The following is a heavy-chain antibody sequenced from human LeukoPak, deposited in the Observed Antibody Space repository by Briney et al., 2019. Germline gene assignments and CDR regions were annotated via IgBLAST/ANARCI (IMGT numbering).Heavy chain of an antibody. CDR3: ARDLVVRGVNPGYYYYGMDV. CDR2: ISSSSSYI. D-gene: IGHD3-10*01. J-gene: IGHJ6*02. Sequence: EGSLRLSCAASGFTFSSYSMNWVRQAPGRGLEWVSSISSSSSYIYYADSVKGRFTISRDHAKNSLYLQMNSLRAEDTAVYYCARDLVVRGVNPGYYYYGMDVWGQGTTVTVSS. CDR1: GFTFSSYS. V-gene: IGHV3-21*01.